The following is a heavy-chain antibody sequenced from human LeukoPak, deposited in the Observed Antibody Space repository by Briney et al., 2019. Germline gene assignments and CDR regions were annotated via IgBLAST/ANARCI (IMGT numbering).Heavy chain of an antibody. D-gene: IGHD3-9*01. CDR2: ISAYNGNT. J-gene: IGHJ6*02. CDR3: ARAGSYDILTYYYYGMDV. Sequence: ASVKVSCKASGYTFTSYGISWVRQAPGQGLEWMGGISAYNGNTNYAQKLQGRVTMTTDTSTSTAYMELRSLRSDDTAVYYCARAGSYDILTYYYYGMDVWGQGTTVTVSS. V-gene: IGHV1-18*01. CDR1: GYTFTSYG.